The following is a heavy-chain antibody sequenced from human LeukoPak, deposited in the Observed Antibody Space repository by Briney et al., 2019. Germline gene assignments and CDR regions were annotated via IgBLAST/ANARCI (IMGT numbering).Heavy chain of an antibody. Sequence: SVKVSCKASGYTFTSYGISWVRQAPGQGLEWMGRIIPILGIANYAQKFQGRVTITADKSTSTAYMELSSLRSEDTAVYYCARDSHYDSSFDYWGQRTLVTVSS. CDR1: GYTFTSYG. CDR3: ARDSHYDSSFDY. CDR2: IIPILGIA. D-gene: IGHD3-22*01. V-gene: IGHV1-69*04. J-gene: IGHJ4*02.